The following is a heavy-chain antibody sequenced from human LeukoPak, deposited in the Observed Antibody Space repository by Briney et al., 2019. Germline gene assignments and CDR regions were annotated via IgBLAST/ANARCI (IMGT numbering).Heavy chain of an antibody. D-gene: IGHD2-15*01. CDR3: ARGSTRGYCSGGSCSSIYYFDY. Sequence: SQTLSLTCAISGDSVFSNSASWNWIRQSPSRGLEWPGRTYYRSKWYNDYVVSVKSRITINPGTSNNQFSLQLNSVTPEDTAVYYCARGSTRGYCSGGSCSSIYYFDYWGQGTLVTVSS. CDR2: TYYRSKWYN. V-gene: IGHV6-1*01. CDR1: GDSVFSNSAS. J-gene: IGHJ4*02.